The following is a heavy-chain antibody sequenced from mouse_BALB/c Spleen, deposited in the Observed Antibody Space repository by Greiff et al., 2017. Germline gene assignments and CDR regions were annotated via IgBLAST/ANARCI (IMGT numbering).Heavy chain of an antibody. V-gene: IGHV1-77*01. J-gene: IGHJ4*01. CDR3: ASYGMDD. CDR2: IYPGSGNT. Sequence: VQLVESGAELARPGASVKLSCKASGYTFTDYYINWVKQRTGQGLEWIGEIYPGSGNTYYNEKFKGKATLTADKSSSTAYMQLSSLTSEDSAVYFCASYGMDDWGQGTSVTVSS. CDR1: GYTFTDYY.